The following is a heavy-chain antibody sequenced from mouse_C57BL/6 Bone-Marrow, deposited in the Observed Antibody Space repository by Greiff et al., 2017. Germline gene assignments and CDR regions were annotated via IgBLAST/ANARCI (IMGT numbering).Heavy chain of an antibody. V-gene: IGHV1-64*01. D-gene: IGHD2-1*01. CDR3: AIYYGNLASFAY. J-gene: IGHJ3*01. CDR2: IHPNSGST. Sequence: QVQLQQPGAELVKPGASVKLSCKASGYTFTSYWMHWVKQRPGQGLEWIGMIHPNSGSTNYNEKFKSKATLTVDKSSSTAYMQLSSLTSEDSAVYCCAIYYGNLASFAYWGQGTLVTVSA. CDR1: GYTFTSYW.